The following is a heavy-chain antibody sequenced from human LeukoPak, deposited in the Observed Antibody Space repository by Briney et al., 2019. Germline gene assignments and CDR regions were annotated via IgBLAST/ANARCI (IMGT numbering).Heavy chain of an antibody. Sequence: GASVKVSCKASGFTFTGSAMQWVRQARGQRLEWIGWIVVGSGNTNYAQKFQERVTITRDMSTSTAYMELSSLRSEDTAVYYCAAVDHLYYCGSGSYPPLDYWGQGTLVTVSS. CDR3: AAVDHLYYCGSGSYPPLDY. V-gene: IGHV1-58*02. CDR2: IVVGSGNT. J-gene: IGHJ4*02. D-gene: IGHD3-10*01. CDR1: GFTFTGSA.